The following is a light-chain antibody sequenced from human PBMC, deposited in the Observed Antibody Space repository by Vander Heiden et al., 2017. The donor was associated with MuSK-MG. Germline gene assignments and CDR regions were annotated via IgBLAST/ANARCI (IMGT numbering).Light chain of an antibody. Sequence: DIQMTQSPSSLSASVGDRVTITCRASQSISSYLNWYQQKPGKAPKLLIYAASSLQGGVPSRFSGSGSGTDFTLTISSLQPEDFATYYCQQSYSTPLTFGGWTKVEIK. V-gene: IGKV1-39*01. J-gene: IGKJ4*01. CDR3: QQSYSTPLT. CDR1: QSISSY. CDR2: AAS.